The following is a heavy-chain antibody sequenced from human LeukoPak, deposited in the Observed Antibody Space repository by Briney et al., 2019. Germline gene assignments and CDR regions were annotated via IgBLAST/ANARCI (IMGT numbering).Heavy chain of an antibody. CDR3: AKDIKAAAGMRAFDI. V-gene: IGHV3-9*01. Sequence: PGGSLRLSCAASGFTFDDYAMHWVRQAPGKGLEWVSGISWNSGSIGYADSVKGRFTTSRDNAKNSLYLQMNSLRAEDTALYYCAKDIKAAAGMRAFDIWGQGTMVTVSS. CDR2: ISWNSGSI. CDR1: GFTFDDYA. D-gene: IGHD6-13*01. J-gene: IGHJ3*02.